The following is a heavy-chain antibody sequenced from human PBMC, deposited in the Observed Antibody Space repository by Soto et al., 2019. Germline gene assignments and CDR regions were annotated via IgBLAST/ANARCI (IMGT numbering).Heavy chain of an antibody. Sequence: GGSLRLSCAASGFTFSSYWMSWVRQAPGKGLEWVANIKQDGSEKYYVDSVKGRFTISRDNAKNSLYLQMNSLRAEDTAVYYCARLKRERNRFYVGNSFDYWGQGTLVTVSS. CDR3: ARLKRERNRFYVGNSFDY. CDR1: GFTFSSYW. J-gene: IGHJ4*02. CDR2: IKQDGSEK. V-gene: IGHV3-7*01. D-gene: IGHD3-16*01.